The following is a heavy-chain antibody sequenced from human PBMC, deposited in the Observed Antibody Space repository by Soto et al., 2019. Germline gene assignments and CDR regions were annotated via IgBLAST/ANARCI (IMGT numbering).Heavy chain of an antibody. CDR1: GFTLSSYE. V-gene: IGHV3-48*03. CDR3: ARDRGVTSYYYTAMDV. CDR2: TSSSGSIT. Sequence: PGGSLRLSCAASGFTLSSYEMNWVRQAPGKRLEWASYTSSSGSITYYADSVKGRFIVSRDNTKNSLFLQMNSLRAEDTGTYYCARDRGVTSYYYTAMDVWGQGPTVTVSS. D-gene: IGHD2-21*02. J-gene: IGHJ6*02.